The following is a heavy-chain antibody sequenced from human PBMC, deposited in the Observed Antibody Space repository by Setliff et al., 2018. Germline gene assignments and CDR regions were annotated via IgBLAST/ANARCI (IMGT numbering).Heavy chain of an antibody. V-gene: IGHV4-59*01. J-gene: IGHJ3*02. D-gene: IGHD6-19*01. CDR1: GGSISSYS. Sequence: SETLSLTCTVSGGSISSYSWSWIRQPPGKGLEWIGYIYYSGSTNYNPSLKSRVTISVDTSKNQFSRKLSSVTAAGTAVYYCARAGLGYSSGWYGHDAFDIWGQGTMVTVSS. CDR3: ARAGLGYSSGWYGHDAFDI. CDR2: IYYSGST.